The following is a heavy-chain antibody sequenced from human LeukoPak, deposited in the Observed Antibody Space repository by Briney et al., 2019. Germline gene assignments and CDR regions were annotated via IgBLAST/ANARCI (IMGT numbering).Heavy chain of an antibody. V-gene: IGHV3-11*01. CDR1: GFTFSDHY. Sequence: PGGSLRLSCAASGFTFSDHYMIWIRQATGKGLEWVSYISGTSTSIYYVDSVKGRFTISRDNSKDSMYLQMNSLRVEDTAVYYCAANPTRIDAFNIWGQGTMVTVSS. J-gene: IGHJ3*02. CDR3: AANPTRIDAFNI. D-gene: IGHD4-11*01. CDR2: ISGTSTSI.